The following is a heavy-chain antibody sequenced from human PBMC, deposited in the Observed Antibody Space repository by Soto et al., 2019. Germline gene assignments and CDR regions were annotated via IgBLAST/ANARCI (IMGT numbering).Heavy chain of an antibody. CDR3: AIDIVLVPAAPSYYGMDV. Sequence: ASVKVSCKASGYTFTIYYMHWVRQAPGQGLEWMGIINPSGGSTSYAQKFQGRVTMTRDTSTSTVYMELSSLRSEDTAVYYCAIDIVLVPAAPSYYGMDVWGQGTTVTVSS. J-gene: IGHJ6*02. V-gene: IGHV1-46*01. CDR1: GYTFTIYY. CDR2: INPSGGST. D-gene: IGHD2-2*01.